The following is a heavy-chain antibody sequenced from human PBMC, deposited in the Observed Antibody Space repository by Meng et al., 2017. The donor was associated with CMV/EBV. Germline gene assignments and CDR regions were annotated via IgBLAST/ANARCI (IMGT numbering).Heavy chain of an antibody. CDR1: GFTFSGSA. CDR3: TRRSSSNDY. CDR2: IRSKANSYAT. V-gene: IGHV3-73*01. Sequence: GGSLRLSCAASGFTFSGSAMHGVRQASGKGLEWVGRIRSKANSYATAYAASVKGRFTISRDDSKNTAYLQMNSLKTEDTAVYYCTRRSSSNDYWGQGTLVTVSS. J-gene: IGHJ4*02. D-gene: IGHD6-6*01.